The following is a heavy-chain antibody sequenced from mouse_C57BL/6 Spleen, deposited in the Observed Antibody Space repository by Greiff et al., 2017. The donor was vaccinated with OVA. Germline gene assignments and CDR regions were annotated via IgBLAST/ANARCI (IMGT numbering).Heavy chain of an antibody. D-gene: IGHD2-10*02. V-gene: IGHV1-52*01. CDR1: GYTFTSYW. J-gene: IGHJ2*01. CDR3: ARWGQYGRDYFDY. CDR2: IDPSDSET. Sequence: QVQLQQPGAELVRPGSSVKLSCKASGYTFTSYWMHWVKQRPIQGLEWIGNIDPSDSETHYNQKFKDKATLTVDKSSSTAYMQLSSLTSEDSAVYYCARWGQYGRDYFDYWGQGTTLTVSS.